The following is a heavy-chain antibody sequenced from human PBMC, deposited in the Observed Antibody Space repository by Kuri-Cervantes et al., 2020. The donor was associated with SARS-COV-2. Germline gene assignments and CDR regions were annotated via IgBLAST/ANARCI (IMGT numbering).Heavy chain of an antibody. J-gene: IGHJ3*02. CDR3: ARERYSSGCAFDI. CDR2: IYTSGST. CDR1: GGSISSYY. Sequence: GSLRLSCTVSGGSISSYYWSWIRQPAGKGLEWIGRIYTSGSTNYNPSLKSRVTMSVDTSKNQFSLKLSSVTAADTAVYYCARERYSSGCAFDIWGHGTMVTVSS. V-gene: IGHV4-4*07. D-gene: IGHD6-19*01.